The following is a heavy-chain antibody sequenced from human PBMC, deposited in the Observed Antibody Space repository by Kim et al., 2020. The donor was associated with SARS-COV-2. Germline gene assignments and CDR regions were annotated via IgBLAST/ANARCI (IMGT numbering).Heavy chain of an antibody. CDR3: AKDGGWGREGDVFPDY. J-gene: IGHJ4*02. Sequence: GGSLRLSCAASGFTFSSYGMHWVRQAPGKGLEWVAVISYDGSNKYYADSVKGRFTISRDNSKNTLYLQMNSLRAEDTAVYYCAKDGGWGREGDVFPDYWGQGTLVTVSS. V-gene: IGHV3-30*18. CDR1: GFTFSSYG. D-gene: IGHD3-16*01. CDR2: ISYDGSNK.